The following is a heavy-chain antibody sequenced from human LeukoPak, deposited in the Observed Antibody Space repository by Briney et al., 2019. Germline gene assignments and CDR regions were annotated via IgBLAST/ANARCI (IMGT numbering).Heavy chain of an antibody. Sequence: GASVKVSCKASGYTFTSYYMHWVRQAPGQGLEWMGIINPSGGSTSYAQKFQGRVTMTRDMSTSTVYMELSSLRSEATAVYYCARDIVATISGLDYWGQGTLVTVSS. CDR3: ARDIVATISGLDY. J-gene: IGHJ4*02. CDR1: GYTFTSYY. V-gene: IGHV1-46*01. CDR2: INPSGGST. D-gene: IGHD5-12*01.